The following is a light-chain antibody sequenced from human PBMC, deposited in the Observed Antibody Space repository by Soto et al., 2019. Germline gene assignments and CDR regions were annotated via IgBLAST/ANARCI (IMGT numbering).Light chain of an antibody. Sequence: DIQMTQSPSSLSASVGDRVTITCQASHDISNYLNWHQQKSGKAPQLLIYDASNLETGVPSRFSGSGSGTDFTFTISSLQPEDIATYFCQQYDNLPLTFGGGTKVEI. CDR2: DAS. CDR1: HDISNY. CDR3: QQYDNLPLT. V-gene: IGKV1-33*01. J-gene: IGKJ4*01.